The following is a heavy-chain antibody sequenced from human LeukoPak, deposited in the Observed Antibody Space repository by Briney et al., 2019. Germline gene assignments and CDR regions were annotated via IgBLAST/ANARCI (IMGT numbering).Heavy chain of an antibody. Sequence: KPSETLSLTCTVPGGSLSSYYWSWIRPPPRKGLEWIGYIYSSGSTNYSPSLKSRVTISVDTSKNQFSLKLYSVTAADTAVYYCAGRYSGYGNAFDIWGQGTMVTVSS. CDR2: IYSSGST. CDR3: AGRYSGYGNAFDI. D-gene: IGHD5-12*01. V-gene: IGHV4-59*08. CDR1: GGSLSSYY. J-gene: IGHJ3*02.